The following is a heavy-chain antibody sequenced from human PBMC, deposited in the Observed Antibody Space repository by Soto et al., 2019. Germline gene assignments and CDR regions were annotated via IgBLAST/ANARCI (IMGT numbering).Heavy chain of an antibody. V-gene: IGHV4-59*01. J-gene: IGHJ3*02. D-gene: IGHD3-10*01. Sequence: SETLSLTCTVSGGSISSYYWSWIRQPPGKGLEWIGYIYYSGSTNYNPSLKSRVTISVDTSKNQFSLKLSSVTAADTAVYYCARVWGGAFDIWGQWRMVT. CDR3: ARVWGGAFDI. CDR2: IYYSGST. CDR1: GGSISSYY.